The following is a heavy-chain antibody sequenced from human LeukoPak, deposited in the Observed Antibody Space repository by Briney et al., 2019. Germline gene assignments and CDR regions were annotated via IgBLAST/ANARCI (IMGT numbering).Heavy chain of an antibody. CDR2: INPSGGST. D-gene: IGHD2-2*01. CDR3: ARAPRYCSSTSCLLNWFDP. CDR1: GYTFTSYY. V-gene: IGHV1-46*01. Sequence: ASVKVSCKASGYTFTSYYMHWVRQAPGQGLEWMGIINPSGGSTSYAQKFQGRVTMTRDTSTSTVYMELSSLRSEDTAVYYCARAPRYCSSTSCLLNWFDPWGQGTLVTVSS. J-gene: IGHJ5*02.